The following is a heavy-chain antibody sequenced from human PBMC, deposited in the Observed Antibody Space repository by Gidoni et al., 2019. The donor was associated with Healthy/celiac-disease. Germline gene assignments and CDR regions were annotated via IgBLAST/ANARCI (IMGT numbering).Heavy chain of an antibody. J-gene: IGHJ4*02. V-gene: IGHV4-61*02. Sequence: QVQLQESGPGLVKPSQTLSLTCTVSGGSISSVSYYWSWIRQPAGKGLEWIGRIYTSGSTNYNPSLKSRVTMSVDTSKNQFSLKLSSVTAADTAVYYCARGGYSSGWAVDYWGQGTLVTVSS. CDR1: GGSISSVSYY. D-gene: IGHD6-19*01. CDR3: ARGGYSSGWAVDY. CDR2: IYTSGST.